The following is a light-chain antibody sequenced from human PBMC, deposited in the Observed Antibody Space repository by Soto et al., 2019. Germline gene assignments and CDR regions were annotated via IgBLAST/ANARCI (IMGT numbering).Light chain of an antibody. CDR2: QTS. Sequence: EIVLTQSPGTLSLSPGERAILSFSASQSVSSSYLAWYRQKPGQAPSLLIYQTSIRAAGIPARFSASGTGTDFTLTISDVQPEDFAVYYCHQRQSWPRTFGQGTKVDIK. J-gene: IGKJ1*01. V-gene: IGKV3D-20*02. CDR3: HQRQSWPRT. CDR1: QSVSSSY.